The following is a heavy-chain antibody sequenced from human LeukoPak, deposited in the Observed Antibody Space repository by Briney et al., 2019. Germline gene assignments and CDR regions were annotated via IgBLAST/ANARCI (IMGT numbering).Heavy chain of an antibody. CDR3: ASSPEGQLWNLKV. J-gene: IGHJ4*02. CDR2: ISHSGATT. Sequence: GGSLRLSYAASGFTFSTYATNWVRQAPGQEPVWGLAISHSGATTAYAVYVRGRFTISRDNSKNTLYLQLSSLRAEDTAMFYCASSPEGQLWNLKVGGQGPLVTVPS. D-gene: IGHD5-18*01. CDR1: GFTFSTYA. V-gene: IGHV3-23*01.